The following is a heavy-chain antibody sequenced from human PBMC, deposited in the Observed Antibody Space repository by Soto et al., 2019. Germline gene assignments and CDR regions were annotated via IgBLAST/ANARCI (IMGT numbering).Heavy chain of an antibody. CDR2: ISSSGSTI. Sequence: GGSLRLSGAASGFTFSDYYMSWIRQAPGKGLEWVSYISSSGSTIYYADSVKGRFTISRDNAKNSLYLQMNSLRAEDTAVYYCARFPYKLLFVGEDYWGQGTLVTVSS. CDR3: ARFPYKLLFVGEDY. J-gene: IGHJ4*02. CDR1: GFTFSDYY. D-gene: IGHD2-21*01. V-gene: IGHV3-11*01.